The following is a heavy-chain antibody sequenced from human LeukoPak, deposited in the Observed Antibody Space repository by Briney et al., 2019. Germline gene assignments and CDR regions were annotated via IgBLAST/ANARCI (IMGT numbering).Heavy chain of an antibody. CDR1: GGSISSSSYY. J-gene: IGHJ4*02. V-gene: IGHV4-39*01. D-gene: IGHD5-18*01. CDR2: IYYSGST. Sequence: SETLSLTCTVSGGSISSSSYYWGWVRQPPGKGLEWIGNIYYSGSTYYNPSLKSRVPISEDTSKNQFSLKLSSVTAADTAVYYCARRLDTSMVRGGSFDYWGQGILVTVSS. CDR3: ARRLDTSMVRGGSFDY.